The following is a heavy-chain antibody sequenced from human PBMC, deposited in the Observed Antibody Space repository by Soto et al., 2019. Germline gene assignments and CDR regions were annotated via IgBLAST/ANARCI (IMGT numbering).Heavy chain of an antibody. CDR1: GFTFSSYW. Sequence: GGSLRLSCAASGFTFSSYWMSWVRQAPGKGLEGVANIKQDGSEKYYVDSVKGRFTISRDNAKNSLYLQMNSLRAEDTAVYYCARDQGIVVVPAAIWSWFDPWGQGTLVTVSS. CDR2: IKQDGSEK. D-gene: IGHD2-2*01. V-gene: IGHV3-7*01. CDR3: ARDQGIVVVPAAIWSWFDP. J-gene: IGHJ5*02.